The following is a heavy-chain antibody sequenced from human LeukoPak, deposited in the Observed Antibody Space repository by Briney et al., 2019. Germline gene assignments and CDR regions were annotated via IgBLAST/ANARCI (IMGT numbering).Heavy chain of an antibody. V-gene: IGHV3-23*01. CDR3: AKGSSSPQRGEYFQH. CDR1: GFTFSSYA. Sequence: GGSLRLSCAASGFTFSSYAMSWVRQAPGKGLEWVSAISGSGGSTYYADSVKGRFTISRDNSKNTLYLQMNSLRAEDTAVYYCAKGSSSPQRGEYFQHWGQGTLVTVSS. D-gene: IGHD6-13*01. J-gene: IGHJ1*01. CDR2: ISGSGGST.